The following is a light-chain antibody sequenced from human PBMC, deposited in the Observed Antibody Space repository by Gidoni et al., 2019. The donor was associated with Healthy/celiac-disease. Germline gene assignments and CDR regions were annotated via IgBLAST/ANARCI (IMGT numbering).Light chain of an antibody. CDR3: QQRSNWPPT. CDR2: DAS. J-gene: IGKJ4*01. Sequence: EIVMTQSPSTLSLSPGERATLSCRASQSVSRYLAWYHHKPGRAPRLLIYDASNRATGIPARFSGSGSGTDFTLTISSLQPEDFAVYYCQQRSNWPPTFGGGTKVEIK. V-gene: IGKV3-11*01. CDR1: QSVSRY.